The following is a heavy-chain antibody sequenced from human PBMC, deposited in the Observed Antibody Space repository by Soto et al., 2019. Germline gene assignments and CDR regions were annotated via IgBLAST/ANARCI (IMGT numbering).Heavy chain of an antibody. D-gene: IGHD5-18*01. V-gene: IGHV4-39*01. Sequence: SETLSLTCTVSGGSISSSSYYWGWIRQPPGKGLEWIGSIYYSGSTYYNPSLKSRVTISVDTSKNQFSLKLSSVTAADTAVYYCASETVGLWLGFDYWGQGTLVTVSS. CDR1: GGSISSSSYY. CDR2: IYYSGST. CDR3: ASETVGLWLGFDY. J-gene: IGHJ4*02.